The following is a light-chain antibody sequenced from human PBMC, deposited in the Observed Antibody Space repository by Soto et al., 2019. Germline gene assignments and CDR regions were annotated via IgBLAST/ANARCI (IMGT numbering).Light chain of an antibody. CDR3: AAWDDSLNGLV. CDR1: SSNIGSNT. Sequence: QSVLTQPPSASGTPGQRVTISCSGSSSNIGSNTVNWYQQLPGTAPKLLIYSNNQRPSGVPDRFSGSKSGTSASLAISGLQSEDEADYYWAAWDDSLNGLVFGTGTQLTVL. V-gene: IGLV1-44*01. J-gene: IGLJ1*01. CDR2: SNN.